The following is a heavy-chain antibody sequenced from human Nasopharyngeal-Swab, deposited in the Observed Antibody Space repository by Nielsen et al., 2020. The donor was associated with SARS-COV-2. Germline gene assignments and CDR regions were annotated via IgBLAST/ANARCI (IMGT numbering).Heavy chain of an antibody. CDR3: ARDVRDRGMPYRNSKNGMDV. Sequence: SVKVSCKPSGYTFTDYYMHWVRQAPGQGLEWLGRIIPMLGIVTYAQKFQARATITADKSTSTAYLDLSGLRFEDTAVYYCARDVRDRGMPYRNSKNGMDVWGQGTPVTVSS. CDR1: GYTFTDYY. CDR2: IIPMLGIV. D-gene: IGHD3-10*01. V-gene: IGHV1-69*04. J-gene: IGHJ6*02.